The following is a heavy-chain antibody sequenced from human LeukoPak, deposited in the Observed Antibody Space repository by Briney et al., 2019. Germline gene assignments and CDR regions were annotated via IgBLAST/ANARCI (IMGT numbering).Heavy chain of an antibody. CDR1: GFSFSDYA. CDR2: ISSNGRSP. CDR3: ARVFGGHTNGLDY. D-gene: IGHD2-8*01. J-gene: IGHJ4*02. Sequence: PRRSLRLSCSASGFSFSDYAIHSVRQAPGKGLEYVSAISSNGRSPYYANSVKGRFTISRDNTKNTLYLQMGSLRAEDMAVYYCARVFGGHTNGLDYWGLGTLVTVSS. V-gene: IGHV3-64*01.